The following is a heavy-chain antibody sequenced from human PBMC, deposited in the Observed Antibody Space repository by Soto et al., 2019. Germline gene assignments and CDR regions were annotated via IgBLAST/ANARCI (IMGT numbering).Heavy chain of an antibody. CDR1: GYTFTSYG. J-gene: IGHJ3*02. Sequence: ASVKVSCKASGYTFTSYGISWVRQAPGQGLEWKGWISAYNGNTNYAQKLKGRVTMTTDTSTSTAYMELSSLRSEDTAFYYCARFRHYYDSSGYLDAFDIWGQGTMVTVS. CDR3: ARFRHYYDSSGYLDAFDI. V-gene: IGHV1-18*01. D-gene: IGHD3-22*01. CDR2: ISAYNGNT.